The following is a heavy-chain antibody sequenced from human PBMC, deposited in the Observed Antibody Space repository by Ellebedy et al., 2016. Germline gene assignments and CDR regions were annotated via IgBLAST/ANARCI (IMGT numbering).Heavy chain of an antibody. CDR2: INPNSGGT. V-gene: IGHV1-2*04. D-gene: IGHD3/OR15-3a*01. Sequence: ASVKVSCXASGYTFTGYYMHWVRQAPGQGLEWMGWINPNSGGTNYAQKFQGWVTMTRDTSISTAYMELSRLRSDDTAVYYCAREDWALLGYFDYWGQGTLVTVSS. CDR1: GYTFTGYY. CDR3: AREDWALLGYFDY. J-gene: IGHJ4*02.